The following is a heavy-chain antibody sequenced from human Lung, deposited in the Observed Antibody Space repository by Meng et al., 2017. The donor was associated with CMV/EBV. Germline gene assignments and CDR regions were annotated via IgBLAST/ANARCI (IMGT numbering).Heavy chain of an antibody. D-gene: IGHD6-13*01. J-gene: IGHJ5*02. CDR3: ARDFGSSWYPNWFDP. CDR1: GDSINIYC. Sequence: PASGLRRARPSAALSLTCPVSGDSINIYCWSWIRQPAGKGLEWIGRISASGNTRYNPSLKSRVTMSVDTSKNQFSLKLSSVTAADTAVYYCARDFGSSWYPNWFDPWGQGTLVTVS. V-gene: IGHV4-4*07. CDR2: ISASGNT.